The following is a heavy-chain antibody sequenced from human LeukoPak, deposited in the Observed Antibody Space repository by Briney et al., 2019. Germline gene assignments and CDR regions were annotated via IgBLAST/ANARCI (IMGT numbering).Heavy chain of an antibody. CDR1: GFIFSDYY. CDR3: ARAVSVSSYYFDC. V-gene: IGHV3-11*05. D-gene: IGHD5/OR15-5a*01. J-gene: IGHJ4*02. CDR2: ISSSSSYT. Sequence: GGSLRLSCAASGFIFSDYYMSWIRQAPGKGLEWISYISSSSSYTNYVDSVKGRFTISRDNAKNSPYLQMNSLRAEDTAVYYCARAVSVSSYYFDCWGQGTLVTVSS.